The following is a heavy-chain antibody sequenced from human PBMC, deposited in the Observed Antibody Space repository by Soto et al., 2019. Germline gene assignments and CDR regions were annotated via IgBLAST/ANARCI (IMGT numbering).Heavy chain of an antibody. CDR1: GGSFSGYY. Sequence: QVQLQQWGAGLLKPSETLSLTCAVYGGSFSGYYWTWIRQPPGTGLEWIGEINHSGSTNYNPSLNRRVTISVDTSKTPFSLKLTSVTAAATAVYYCARDKITGLFDYWGQGTLVTVSS. CDR3: ARDKITGLFDY. J-gene: IGHJ4*02. V-gene: IGHV4-34*01. CDR2: INHSGST. D-gene: IGHD2-8*02.